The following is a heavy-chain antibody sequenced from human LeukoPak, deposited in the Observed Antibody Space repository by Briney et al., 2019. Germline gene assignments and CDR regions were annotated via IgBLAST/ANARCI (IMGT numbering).Heavy chain of an antibody. CDR2: ISYDGSNK. CDR1: GFTFSRYD. D-gene: IGHD1/OR15-1a*01. V-gene: IGHV3-30*03. Sequence: GGSLRLSCAASGFTFSRYDMHWVRQAPGKGLEWVAVISYDGSNKYYADSVKGRFTISRDNSKNTLYVQMNSLRAEDTAVYYCARIGENNYYYGMDVWGQGTTVTVSS. J-gene: IGHJ6*02. CDR3: ARIGENNYYYGMDV.